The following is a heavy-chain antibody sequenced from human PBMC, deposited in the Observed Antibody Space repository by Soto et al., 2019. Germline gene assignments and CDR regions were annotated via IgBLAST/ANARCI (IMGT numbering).Heavy chain of an antibody. J-gene: IGHJ6*03. D-gene: IGHD4-17*01. CDR2: INSDGSST. CDR3: ARAGDYPPFYYYYYMDV. V-gene: IGHV3-74*01. Sequence: GGSLRLSCAASGFTFSSYWMHWVRQAPGKGLVWVSRINSDGSSTSYADSVKGRFTISRDNAKNTLYLQMNSLRAEDTAVYYCARAGDYPPFYYYYYMDVWGKGTTVTVSS. CDR1: GFTFSSYW.